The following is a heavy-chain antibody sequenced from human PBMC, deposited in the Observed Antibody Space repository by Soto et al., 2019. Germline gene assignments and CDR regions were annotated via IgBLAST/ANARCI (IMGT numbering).Heavy chain of an antibody. CDR3: VGGQYYFDY. Sequence: QVQLVESGGGVVQPGRSLRLSCAASGFPFTTYGMHWVREGPGKGREWVAVISYDGSNKYYADSVKGRFTIYRDNSKNTLYLQMNSLRPEDTALYYCVGGQYYFDYRGQGTLVTVSS. CDR2: ISYDGSNK. D-gene: IGHD3-10*01. V-gene: IGHV3-30*03. CDR1: GFPFTTYG. J-gene: IGHJ4*02.